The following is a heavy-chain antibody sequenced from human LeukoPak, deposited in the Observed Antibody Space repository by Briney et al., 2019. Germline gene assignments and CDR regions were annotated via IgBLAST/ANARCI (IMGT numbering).Heavy chain of an antibody. CDR2: ISGSGTYI. D-gene: IGHD2-15*01. J-gene: IGHJ4*02. V-gene: IGHV3-21*01. CDR3: VRDLPCTGGSCYSTPDDY. Sequence: GGSLRLSCAASGFTFSDYSLNWVRQAPGKGLDWVAFISGSGTYIYYADSVKGRFTISRDNAENSLYLQMNSLSAEDTAVYYCVRDLPCTGGSCYSTPDDYWGQGTLVTVSS. CDR1: GFTFSDYS.